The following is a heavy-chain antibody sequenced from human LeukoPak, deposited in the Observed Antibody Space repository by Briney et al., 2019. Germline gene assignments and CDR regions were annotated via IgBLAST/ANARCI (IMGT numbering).Heavy chain of an antibody. J-gene: IGHJ5*02. CDR2: TYYRSKWYN. V-gene: IGHV6-1*01. D-gene: IGHD6-13*01. CDR1: GDSVSSNSAA. Sequence: SQTLSLTCAIPGDSVSSNSAAWNWIRQSPSRGLEWLGRTYYRSKWYNDYAVSVKSRITINPDTSKNQFSLQLNSVTPEDTAVYYCARGSGIAAAGTLWFDPWGQGTLVTVSS. CDR3: ARGSGIAAAGTLWFDP.